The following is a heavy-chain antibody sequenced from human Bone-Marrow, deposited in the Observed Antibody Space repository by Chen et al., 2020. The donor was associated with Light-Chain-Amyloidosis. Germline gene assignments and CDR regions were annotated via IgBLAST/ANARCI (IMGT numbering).Heavy chain of an antibody. V-gene: IGHV4-59*01. CDR3: ATTTGSYPDAFDI. J-gene: IGHJ3*02. CDR1: GGSFSIYY. CDR2: IYDSATT. D-gene: IGHD6-19*01. Sequence: QMQLQESGPGLVKPSETLSLTCTVSGGSFSIYYWSWIRQPPGKGPEWIGYIYDSATTFYTPSLKSRVTISIDTPRNQFSLTLSSVTTADTALYYCATTTGSYPDAFDIWGQGTMVTVSS.